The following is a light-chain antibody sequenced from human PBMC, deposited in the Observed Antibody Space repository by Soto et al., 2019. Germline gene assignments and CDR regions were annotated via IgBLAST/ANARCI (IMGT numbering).Light chain of an antibody. CDR3: QQYSRSPTYT. J-gene: IGKJ2*01. CDR2: GAS. V-gene: IGKV3-20*01. CDR1: QSVSSSY. Sequence: EIVLTQSPSTLSLSPGERATLSCRASQSVSSSYLAWYQQKPGQAPRLLIYGASSRATGIPDRFSGSGSGTGFTLTISRLEPEDFAVYYCQQYSRSPTYTFGQGTKLEIK.